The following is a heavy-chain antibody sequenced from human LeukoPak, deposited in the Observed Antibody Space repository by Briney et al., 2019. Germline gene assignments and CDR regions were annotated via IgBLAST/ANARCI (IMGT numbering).Heavy chain of an antibody. Sequence: SETLSLTCTVSGGSISSYYWSWIRQPPGKGLEWIGYIYYSGSTNYNPSLKSRVTISVDTSKNQFSLKLSSVTAADTAVYYCARGVRGVTSSPFRDYYYYMDVWGKGTTVTVSS. D-gene: IGHD3-10*01. CDR2: IYYSGST. J-gene: IGHJ6*03. CDR1: GGSISSYY. V-gene: IGHV4-59*01. CDR3: ARGVRGVTSSPFRDYYYYMDV.